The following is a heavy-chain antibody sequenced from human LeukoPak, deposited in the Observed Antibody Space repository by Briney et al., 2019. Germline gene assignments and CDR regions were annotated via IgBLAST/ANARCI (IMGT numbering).Heavy chain of an antibody. Sequence: ASVKVSCKASGYTFTSYDINWVRQATGQGLEWMGWMNPNSGGTNYAQKFQGRVTMTRDTSISTAYMELSRLRSDDTAVYYCASRPSGGFDYWGQGTLVTVSS. CDR2: MNPNSGGT. J-gene: IGHJ4*02. V-gene: IGHV1-2*02. D-gene: IGHD1-26*01. CDR3: ASRPSGGFDY. CDR1: GYTFTSYD.